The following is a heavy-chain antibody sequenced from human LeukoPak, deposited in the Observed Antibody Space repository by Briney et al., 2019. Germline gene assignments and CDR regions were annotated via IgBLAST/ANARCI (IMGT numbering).Heavy chain of an antibody. V-gene: IGHV3-23*01. D-gene: IGHD6-13*01. CDR2: ISIGGNT. Sequence: GGSLRLSCAASGFTFSTYAMTWVRQAPGKGLEWVSAISIGGNTFYADSVKGRFTISRDNSKNTLYLQMSSLRGEDTAVYYCARPIFVYSSPPGDWGQGTLVTVSS. CDR3: ARPIFVYSSPPGD. J-gene: IGHJ4*02. CDR1: GFTFSTYA.